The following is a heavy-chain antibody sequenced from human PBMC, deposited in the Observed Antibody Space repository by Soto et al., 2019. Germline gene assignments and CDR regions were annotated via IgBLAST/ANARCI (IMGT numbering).Heavy chain of an antibody. D-gene: IGHD5-18*01. CDR2: IYYSGST. J-gene: IGHJ4*01. CDR1: GGSMSSGCYY. Sequence: PXETLSLPFTVSGGSMSSGCYYWSWIRQHPGKGLEWIGYIYYSGSTYYNPSLKSRVTISVDTSKNQFSLKLSSVTAADTAVYYCARKDTASFGWAHGTLVTVSS. CDR3: ARKDTASFG. V-gene: IGHV4-31*03.